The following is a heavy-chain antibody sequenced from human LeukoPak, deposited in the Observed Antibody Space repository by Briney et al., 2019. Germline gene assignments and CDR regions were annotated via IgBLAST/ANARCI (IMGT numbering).Heavy chain of an antibody. V-gene: IGHV4-4*02. CDR1: GGSISSTNW. D-gene: IGHD3-10*01. Sequence: SETLSLTCGVSGGSISSTNWWSWVRQPPGKGLEWIGEINHSGSTNYNPSLKSRVTISVDTSKNQFSLKLSSVTAADTAVYYCARGPNVLLWFGSSYYFDYWGQGTLVTVSS. J-gene: IGHJ4*02. CDR3: ARGPNVLLWFGSSYYFDY. CDR2: INHSGST.